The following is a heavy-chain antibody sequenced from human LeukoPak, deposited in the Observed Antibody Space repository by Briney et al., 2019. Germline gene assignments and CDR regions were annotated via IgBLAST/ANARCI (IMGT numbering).Heavy chain of an antibody. CDR1: GFTFSSYA. CDR3: AKAGVVDTVIDAFDI. J-gene: IGHJ3*02. CDR2: ISGSGGST. D-gene: IGHD5-18*01. Sequence: GGSLRLSCAASGFTFSSYAMSWVRPAPGKGLEWVSAISGSGGSTYYADSVKGRFTISRDNSKNTLYLQMNSLRAEDTAVYYCAKAGVVDTVIDAFDIWGQGTMVTVSS. V-gene: IGHV3-23*01.